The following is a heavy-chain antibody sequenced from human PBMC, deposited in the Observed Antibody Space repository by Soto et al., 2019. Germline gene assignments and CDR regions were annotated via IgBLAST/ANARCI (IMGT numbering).Heavy chain of an antibody. Sequence: SETLSLTWTVTGEFMSRRCYYWCWIRQPPGKGLEWIGSIYYSGSTYNNPSLRSRVSMSIDTSKDQFSLKLKSVTAADTALYFCAIQRSSGVPRDYFYVWGPGSLVTGSA. J-gene: IGHJ4*02. D-gene: IGHD3-10*01. CDR1: GEFMSRRCYY. CDR2: IYYSGST. CDR3: AIQRSSGVPRDYFYV. V-gene: IGHV4-39*01.